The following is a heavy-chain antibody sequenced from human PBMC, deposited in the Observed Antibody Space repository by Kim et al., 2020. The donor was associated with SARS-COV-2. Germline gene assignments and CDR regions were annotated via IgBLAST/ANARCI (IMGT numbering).Heavy chain of an antibody. CDR3: ARSKAYYYDSSGYSVTLFDY. J-gene: IGHJ4*02. V-gene: IGHV4-59*01. D-gene: IGHD3-22*01. Sequence: RVTISVDTSKNQFSLKLSSVTAADTAVYYCARSKAYYYDSSGYSVTLFDYWGQGTLVTVSS.